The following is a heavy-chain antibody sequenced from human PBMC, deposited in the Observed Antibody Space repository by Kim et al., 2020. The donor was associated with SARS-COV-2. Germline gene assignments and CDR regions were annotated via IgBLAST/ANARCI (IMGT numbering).Heavy chain of an antibody. D-gene: IGHD3-10*01. Sequence: ADSEKGRFTGSRDNSKNTLHLQMNSRRAENTAVYYCVRPPEPYGYYYMDVWGKGTTVTVSS. V-gene: IGHV3-30*01. CDR3: VRPPEPYGYYYMDV. J-gene: IGHJ6*03.